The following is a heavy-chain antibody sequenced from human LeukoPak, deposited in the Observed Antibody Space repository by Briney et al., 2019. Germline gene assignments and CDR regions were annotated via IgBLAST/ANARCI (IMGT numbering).Heavy chain of an antibody. CDR3: ARDWVFWMFGVVRHNWFDP. J-gene: IGHJ5*02. V-gene: IGHV4-4*07. CDR2: IYTSGST. Sequence: SETLSLTCTVSGGSISSYYWSWIRQPAGEGLEWIGRIYTSGSTNYNPSLKSRVTMSVDTSKNQFSLKLSSVTAADTAVYYCARDWVFWMFGVVRHNWFDPWGQGTLVPVSS. D-gene: IGHD3-3*01. CDR1: GGSISSYY.